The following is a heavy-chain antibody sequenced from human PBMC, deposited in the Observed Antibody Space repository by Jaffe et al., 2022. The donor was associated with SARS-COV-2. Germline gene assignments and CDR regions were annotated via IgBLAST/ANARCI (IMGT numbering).Heavy chain of an antibody. Sequence: EAQLVESGGGVFRPGGSLRLSCAASGFMFDAFGMSWVRQVPGKGLEWVAGINWNGGSTGYADSLQGRFTISRDNAKKSLYLQMNSLRVEDTALYHCVRDGGMSSGSHYNINWFDPWGQGTQVTVSS. CDR2: INWNGGST. D-gene: IGHD3-10*01. CDR1: GFMFDAFG. V-gene: IGHV3-20*01. CDR3: VRDGGMSSGSHYNINWFDP. J-gene: IGHJ5*02.